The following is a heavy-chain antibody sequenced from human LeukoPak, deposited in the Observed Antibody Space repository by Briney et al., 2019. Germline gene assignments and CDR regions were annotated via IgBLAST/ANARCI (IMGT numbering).Heavy chain of an antibody. D-gene: IGHD1-26*01. CDR3: AKVPVGALNVFNY. Sequence: GGSLRLSCAASGFTFSSYAMSWVRQAPGKGLEWVSAISGSGGSAYYADSVKGRFTISRDNSKNTLYLQMNSLRAEDTAVYYCAKVPVGALNVFNYWGQGTLVTVSS. V-gene: IGHV3-23*01. CDR1: GFTFSSYA. J-gene: IGHJ4*02. CDR2: ISGSGGSA.